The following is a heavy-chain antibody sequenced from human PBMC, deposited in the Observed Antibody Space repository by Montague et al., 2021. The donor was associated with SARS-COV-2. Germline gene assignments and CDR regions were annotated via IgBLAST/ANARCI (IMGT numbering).Heavy chain of an antibody. J-gene: IGHJ4*02. CDR3: SRGRYSSSWYVTKYYFDY. Sequence: TLSLPCAVYGGSFRGFYWHWTRQPPGKGLAWIGEITHSGSTHYNPSPKSRATISLETSTTQFPLKLSSVTAADTAVYHCSRGRYSSSWYVTKYYFDYWGQGTLVIVSS. CDR2: ITHSGST. CDR1: GGSFRGFY. V-gene: IGHV4-34*01. D-gene: IGHD6-13*01.